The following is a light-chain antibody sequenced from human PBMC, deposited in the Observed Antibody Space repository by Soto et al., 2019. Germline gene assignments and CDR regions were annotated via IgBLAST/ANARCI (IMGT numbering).Light chain of an antibody. CDR1: QSSSTG. CDR3: KQHNGYSERM. V-gene: IGKV1-5*01. J-gene: IGKJ1*01. CDR2: GAS. Sequence: DIPMTQSPSSLCACAGDGVTIXCRASQSSSTGFDWYQQRAGKAPKHLIYGASSLASGGPSRLSGSGSGRESTLTISSLQPDEFATYYCKQHNGYSERMFGQGTKVDIK.